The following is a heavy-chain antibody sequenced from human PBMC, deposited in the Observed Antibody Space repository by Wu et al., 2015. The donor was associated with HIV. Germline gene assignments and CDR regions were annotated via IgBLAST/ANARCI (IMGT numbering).Heavy chain of an antibody. D-gene: IGHD3-9*01. CDR3: ARDRTDILTGYYGGGAFDI. J-gene: IGHJ3*02. V-gene: IGHV1-69*05. CDR1: GGTFSSYA. Sequence: QVQLVQSGAEVKKPGSSVKVSCKASGGTFSSYAISWVRQAPGQGLEWMGGIIPIFGTANYAQKFQGRVTITTDESTSTAYMELSSLRSEDTAVYYCARDRTDILTGYYGGGAFDIWGQGDNGHRLF. CDR2: IIPIFGTA.